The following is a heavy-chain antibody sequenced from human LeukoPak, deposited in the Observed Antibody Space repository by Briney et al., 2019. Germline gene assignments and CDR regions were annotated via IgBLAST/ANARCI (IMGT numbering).Heavy chain of an antibody. Sequence: ASVKVSCKVSGYTLTELSMHWVRQAPGKGLEWMGGFDPEDGETIYAQKFQGRVTMTEDTSTDTAYMELSSLRSEDTAVYYCATISSGWSYFDYWGQGTLVTVSS. D-gene: IGHD6-19*01. V-gene: IGHV1-24*01. CDR3: ATISSGWSYFDY. CDR1: GYTLTELS. CDR2: FDPEDGET. J-gene: IGHJ4*02.